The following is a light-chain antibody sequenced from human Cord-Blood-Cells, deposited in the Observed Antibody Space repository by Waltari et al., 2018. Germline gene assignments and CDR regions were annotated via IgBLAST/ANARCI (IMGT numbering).Light chain of an antibody. CDR1: SSDVGGYNY. Sequence: QSALTQPPSASGSPGQSVTISCTGTSSDVGGYNYVSWYQQHPGKAPKLMIYEVSKRPSGVPDRCSGSKAGNPASLTVSELQAEDEAHYYCSSYACSNSYVFGTGTKVTVL. V-gene: IGLV2-8*01. CDR2: EVS. CDR3: SSYACSNSYV. J-gene: IGLJ1*01.